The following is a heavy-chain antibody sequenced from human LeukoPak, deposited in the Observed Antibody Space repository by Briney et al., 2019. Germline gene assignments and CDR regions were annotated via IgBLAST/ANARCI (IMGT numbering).Heavy chain of an antibody. CDR2: ISGSGTTT. CDR1: GFTFSKYA. CDR3: AKRIVGSPGYFDY. J-gene: IGHJ4*02. Sequence: PGGSLRLSCAAPGFTFSKYAMRWVRPAPGMGLEWVSAISGSGTTTNYADSVKGRFTISRDNSKNTLSLQMNSLRAEDTAMYYCAKRIVGSPGYFDYWGQGTLVTVSS. V-gene: IGHV3-23*01. D-gene: IGHD1-26*01.